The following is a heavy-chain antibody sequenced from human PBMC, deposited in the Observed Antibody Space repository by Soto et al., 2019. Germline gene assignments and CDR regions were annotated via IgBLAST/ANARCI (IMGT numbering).Heavy chain of an antibody. V-gene: IGHV4-31*03. CDR2: IYYSGGT. CDR1: GGSISNTPYY. J-gene: IGHJ4*02. CDR3: AREPSI. Sequence: PSETLSLTCTVSGGSISNTPYYWGWIRQPPGKGLEWIGYIYYSGGTYYNPSLKSRVTISVDTSKNQFSLKLSSVTAADTAVYYCAREPSIWGQGTLVTVSS.